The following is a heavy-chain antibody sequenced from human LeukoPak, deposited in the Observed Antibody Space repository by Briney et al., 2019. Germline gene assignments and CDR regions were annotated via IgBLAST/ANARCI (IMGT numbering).Heavy chain of an antibody. V-gene: IGHV4-59*01. Sequence: SETLSLTCTVSGGSISSYYWSWIRQPPGKGLEWIGYIYSSGSTNYNPSLKRRVTISVDTSKNQFSLKLSSVTAADTAVYYCARVAYSGSYYFDYWGQGTLVTVSS. CDR1: GGSISSYY. CDR3: ARVAYSGSYYFDY. J-gene: IGHJ4*02. D-gene: IGHD1-26*01. CDR2: IYSSGST.